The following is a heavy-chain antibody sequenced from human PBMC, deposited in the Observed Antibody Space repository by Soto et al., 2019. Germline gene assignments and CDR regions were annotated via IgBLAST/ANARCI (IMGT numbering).Heavy chain of an antibody. CDR2: INSDGSGT. D-gene: IGHD3-10*01. Sequence: GGSLRLSCAASGFTFSNFWMNWVRQAPGKGLVWVSRINSDGSGTGYADSVKGRFTISRDNAKNTLYLQMSSLRAEDTAVYYCTSVITMVRGIRPYWGQGALVTVSS. CDR3: TSVITMVRGIRPY. J-gene: IGHJ4*02. CDR1: GFTFSNFW. V-gene: IGHV3-74*01.